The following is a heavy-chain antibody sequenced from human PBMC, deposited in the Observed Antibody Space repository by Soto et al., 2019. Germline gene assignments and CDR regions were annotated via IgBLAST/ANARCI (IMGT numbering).Heavy chain of an antibody. Sequence: SETLSLTCNVSGVIVSRGTYYWSWIRQPPGKGLEWIGYIYYSGSTNYNPSLKSRVTISVDTSKNQFSLKLSSVTAADTAIYYCARHPLADHPWGDPAPGARGTLVPVSS. CDR1: GVIVSRGTYY. CDR2: IYYSGST. D-gene: IGHD3-16*01. J-gene: IGHJ5*02. CDR3: ARHPLADHPWGDPAP. V-gene: IGHV4-61*01.